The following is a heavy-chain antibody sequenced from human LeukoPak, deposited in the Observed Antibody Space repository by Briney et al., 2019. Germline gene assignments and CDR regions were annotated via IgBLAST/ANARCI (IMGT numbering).Heavy chain of an antibody. CDR2: INHSGST. CDR3: ARIDYGADYGMDV. Sequence: PSESLSLTCAVYGGSFSGYYWSWIRQPPGKGLEWIGEINHSGSTNYNPSLKSRVTISVDTSKNQFSLKLSSVTAVDTAVYYCARIDYGADYGMDVWGQGTTVTVSS. V-gene: IGHV4-34*01. D-gene: IGHD4-17*01. CDR1: GGSFSGYY. J-gene: IGHJ6*02.